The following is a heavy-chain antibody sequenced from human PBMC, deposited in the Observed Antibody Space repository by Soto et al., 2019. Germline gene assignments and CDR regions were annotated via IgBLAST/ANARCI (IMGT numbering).Heavy chain of an antibody. Sequence: QVQLQESGPGLVKPSGTLSLTCAVSSGSISSSNWWSWVRQPPGKGLEWIGEIYHSGSTNYNPSLKGRVPISVNNSKNQFSRKLSSVTAADTAVYYCARVQRVVKRGTIVVVPAARRGAFDIWGQGTMVTVSS. J-gene: IGHJ3*02. CDR3: ARVQRVVKRGTIVVVPAARRGAFDI. V-gene: IGHV4-4*02. D-gene: IGHD2-2*01. CDR2: IYHSGST. CDR1: SGSISSSNW.